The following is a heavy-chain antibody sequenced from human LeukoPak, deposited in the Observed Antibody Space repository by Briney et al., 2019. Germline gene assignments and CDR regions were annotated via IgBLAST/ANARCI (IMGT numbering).Heavy chain of an antibody. J-gene: IGHJ3*02. D-gene: IGHD3-10*01. CDR3: ARWYGELAAFDI. CDR2: ISYDGSNK. CDR1: GFTFSSYA. Sequence: GRSLRLSCAASGFTFSSYAMHWVRQAPGKGLEWVAVISYDGSNKYYADSVKGRFTISRDNSKNTLYLQMNSLRAEDTAVYYCARWYGELAAFDIWGQRTMVTVSS. V-gene: IGHV3-30*04.